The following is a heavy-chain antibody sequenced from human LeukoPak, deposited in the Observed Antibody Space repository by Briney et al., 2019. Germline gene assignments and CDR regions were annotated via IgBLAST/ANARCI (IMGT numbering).Heavy chain of an antibody. CDR1: GDSVLSSSVA. D-gene: IGHD1-1*01. V-gene: IGHV6-1*01. J-gene: IGHJ4*02. Sequence: SQTLSLTCAISGDSVLSSSVAWSWIRQSPPRGLEWLGRTYYRSKWYNDYAGSVKSRITINPDTSKNQFFLQVNSMTPEDTAVYYCAREGSEGYLFDYWGQGTLVTVSS. CDR2: TYYRSKWYN. CDR3: AREGSEGYLFDY.